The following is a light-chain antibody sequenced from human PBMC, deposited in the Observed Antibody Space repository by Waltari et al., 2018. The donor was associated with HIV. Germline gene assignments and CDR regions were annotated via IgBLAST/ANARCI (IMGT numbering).Light chain of an antibody. Sequence: QSALTQPASVSGSPGQSITISCTGASNDIFNYNYVSWYQQHPAKAPKLIIYDVTSLPSGVSKRFSAAKSGNTASLTISGLQADDEADYYCSSYTNNNTLIFGGGTKLTVL. CDR1: SNDIFNYNY. CDR2: DVT. CDR3: SSYTNNNTLI. V-gene: IGLV2-14*03. J-gene: IGLJ2*01.